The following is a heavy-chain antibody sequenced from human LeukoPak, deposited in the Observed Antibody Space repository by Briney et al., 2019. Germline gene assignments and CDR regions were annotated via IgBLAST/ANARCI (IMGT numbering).Heavy chain of an antibody. CDR3: ARRLRGYSGYDYYYYMDV. V-gene: IGHV4-59*01. CDR1: GGSISSYY. Sequence: SETLSLTCTVSGGSISSYYWSWIRQPPGKGLEWIGYIYYSGSTNYNPSLKSRVTISVDTSKNQFSLKLSSVTAADTAVYYCARRLRGYSGYDYYYYMDVWGEGTTVTVSS. J-gene: IGHJ6*03. D-gene: IGHD5-12*01. CDR2: IYYSGST.